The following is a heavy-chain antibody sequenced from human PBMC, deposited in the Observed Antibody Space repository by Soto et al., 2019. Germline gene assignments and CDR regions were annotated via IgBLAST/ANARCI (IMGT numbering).Heavy chain of an antibody. J-gene: IGHJ4*02. CDR3: ASAPGLEEYYFDY. Sequence: QVQLQESGPGLVKPSQTLSLTCTVSGGSISSGDYYWSWIRQHPGKGLEWIGYIYYSGSTYYNPSLKSRVTISVDTSKNQFSLRLSSVTAADTAVYYCASAPGLEEYYFDYWGQGTLVTVSS. CDR2: IYYSGST. D-gene: IGHD3-10*01. V-gene: IGHV4-31*03. CDR1: GGSISSGDYY.